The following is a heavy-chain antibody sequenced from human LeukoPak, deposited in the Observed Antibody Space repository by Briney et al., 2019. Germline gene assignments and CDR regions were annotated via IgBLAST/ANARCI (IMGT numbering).Heavy chain of an antibody. Sequence: PSETLSLTCAVSGGSISSGGYSWSWIRQPPGKGLEWIGYIHHSGSTYYNPSLKSRVTISVDRSKNQFSLKLSSVTAADTAVYYCARLGYCSGGSCYREYYFDYWGQGTLVTVSS. CDR1: GGSISSGGYS. CDR3: ARLGYCSGGSCYREYYFDY. D-gene: IGHD2-15*01. V-gene: IGHV4-30-2*01. J-gene: IGHJ4*02. CDR2: IHHSGST.